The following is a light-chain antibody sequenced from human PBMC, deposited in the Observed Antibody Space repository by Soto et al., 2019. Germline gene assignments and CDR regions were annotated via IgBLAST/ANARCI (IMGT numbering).Light chain of an antibody. Sequence: QSALTQPASVSGSPGQSIAMSCTGTSSDVGGYNFVSWYQQHPGKAPKLMIYDVSNRPSGVSNRFSGSKSGNTASLTISGLQAEDEADYFCSSYTPSSTHVVFGSGTKVTVL. CDR3: SSYTPSSTHVV. J-gene: IGLJ2*01. CDR1: SSDVGGYNF. V-gene: IGLV2-14*03. CDR2: DVS.